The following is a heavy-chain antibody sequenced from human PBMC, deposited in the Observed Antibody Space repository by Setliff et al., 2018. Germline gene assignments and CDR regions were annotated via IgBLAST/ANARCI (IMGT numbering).Heavy chain of an antibody. CDR2: IYPGDYDT. CDR1: GFTFTNYW. CDR3: ARVEEYCSGGTCYSFDY. Sequence: GESLKISCKGSGFTFTNYWIGWVRQMPGKGLEWMGVIYPGDYDTSYSPSFQGRVTISVDKSSNTAYLQWSSLKASDTAMYYCARVEEYCSGGTCYSFDYWGQGTLVTVSS. V-gene: IGHV5-51*01. D-gene: IGHD2-15*01. J-gene: IGHJ4*02.